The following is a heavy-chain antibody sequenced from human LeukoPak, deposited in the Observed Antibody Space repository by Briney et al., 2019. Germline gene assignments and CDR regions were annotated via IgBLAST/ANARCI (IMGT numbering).Heavy chain of an antibody. CDR1: GFTFSNYN. Sequence: PGGSPRLSCGASGFTFSNYNMNWVRQAPGEGLEWVSSSNSRSTYIFYADSVMGRFTISRDNAKNSLFLQMNSLRAEDTAVYYCARDETNGFDSWGQGTLVTVSS. CDR3: ARDETNGFDS. D-gene: IGHD1-14*01. V-gene: IGHV3-21*01. CDR2: SNSRSTYI. J-gene: IGHJ5*01.